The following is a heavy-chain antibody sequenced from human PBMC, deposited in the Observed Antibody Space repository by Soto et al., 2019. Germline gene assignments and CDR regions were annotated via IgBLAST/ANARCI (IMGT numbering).Heavy chain of an antibody. CDR1: GFTFSSYG. V-gene: IGHV3-30*18. J-gene: IGHJ6*02. D-gene: IGHD6-19*01. CDR2: ISYDGSNK. Sequence: LRLSCAASGFTFSSYGMHWVRQAPGKGLEWVAVISYDGSNKYYADSVKGRFTISRDNSKNTLYLQMNSLRAEDTAVYYCAKDLGYSSGWLPVEGDYYYYGMDVWGQGTTVTVSS. CDR3: AKDLGYSSGWLPVEGDYYYYGMDV.